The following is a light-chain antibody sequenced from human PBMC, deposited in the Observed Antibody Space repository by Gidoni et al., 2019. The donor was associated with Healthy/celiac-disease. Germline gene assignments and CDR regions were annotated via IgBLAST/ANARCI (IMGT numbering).Light chain of an antibody. CDR1: QSVSTY. Sequence: PATLSLSPGERATLSCRASQSVSTYLAWYQQKPGQAPRLLIYDASTRATGIPARFSGSGSGTDFSLTISSLDPEDFAVYYCQQRSNWPSTFGGGTKVEIK. J-gene: IGKJ4*01. CDR2: DAS. CDR3: QQRSNWPST. V-gene: IGKV3-11*01.